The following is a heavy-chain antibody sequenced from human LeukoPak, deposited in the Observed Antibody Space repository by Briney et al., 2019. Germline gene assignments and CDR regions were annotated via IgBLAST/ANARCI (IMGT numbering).Heavy chain of an antibody. CDR2: ISGGST. CDR3: GGYCSSTSCYKTMSYCYYYMDV. J-gene: IGHJ6*03. CDR1: GFTVSSNE. Sequence: GGSLRLSCAASGFTVSSNEMSWVRQAPGKGLEWVSSISGGSTYYADSRKGRFTISRDNSKNTLHLQMNSLRAEDTAVSPPGGYCSSTSCYKTMSYCYYYMDVWGKGTTVTVSS. V-gene: IGHV3-38-3*01. D-gene: IGHD2-2*02.